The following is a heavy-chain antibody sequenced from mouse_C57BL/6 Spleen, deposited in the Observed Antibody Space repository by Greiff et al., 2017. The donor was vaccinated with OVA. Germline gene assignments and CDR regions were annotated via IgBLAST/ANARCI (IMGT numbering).Heavy chain of an antibody. CDR1: GFTFSSYA. Sequence: EVMLVESGGGLVKPGGSLKLSCAASGFTFSSYAMSWVRQTPEKRLEWVATISDGGSYTYYPENVKGRFTISRDNAKNNLYLQMSHLKSEDTAMYYCAREGLALSWFAYWGQGTLVTVSA. CDR3: AREGLALSWFAY. CDR2: ISDGGSYT. D-gene: IGHD3-3*01. J-gene: IGHJ3*01. V-gene: IGHV5-4*01.